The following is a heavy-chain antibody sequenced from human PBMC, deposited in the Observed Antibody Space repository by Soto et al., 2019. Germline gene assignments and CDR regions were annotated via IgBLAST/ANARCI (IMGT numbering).Heavy chain of an antibody. CDR1: GFTFSSYG. V-gene: IGHV3-30*03. Sequence: QVQLVESGGGVVQPGRSLRLSCAASGFTFSSYGMHWVRQAPGKGLEWVAVISYDGSNKYYADSVKGRFTTSRDNSTEPLYGNMNSVSAGDTAVYYGVGGRDSSSGRGGIYYYGMDVWGQGTTVTVSS. J-gene: IGHJ6*02. CDR2: ISYDGSNK. CDR3: VGGRDSSSGRGGIYYYGMDV. D-gene: IGHD6-13*01.